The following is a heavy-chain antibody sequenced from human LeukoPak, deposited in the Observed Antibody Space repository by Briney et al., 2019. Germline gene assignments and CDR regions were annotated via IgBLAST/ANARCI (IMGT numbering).Heavy chain of an antibody. J-gene: IGHJ4*02. D-gene: IGHD2-15*01. Sequence: PSETLSLTCTVSGGSISSGSYYWSWIRQPAGKGLEWIGRIYTSGSTNYNPSLKSRVTISVDTSKNQFSLKLSSVTAADTAVYYCARGYCSGGSCLFDYWGQGTLVTVSS. V-gene: IGHV4-61*02. CDR2: IYTSGST. CDR1: GGSISSGSYY. CDR3: ARGYCSGGSCLFDY.